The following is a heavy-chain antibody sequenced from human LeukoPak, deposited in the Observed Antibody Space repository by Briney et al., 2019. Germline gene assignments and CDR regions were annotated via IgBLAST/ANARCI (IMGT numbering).Heavy chain of an antibody. CDR3: ARDPGHSGWYRDY. Sequence: PGGSLRLSCAASGFIFSSYGMHWVRQAPGKGLEWVSIIWYDGSNKYYADSVKGRFTISKDNSKKTLYLQMNSLRAEDTAVYYCARDPGHSGWYRDYWGQGTLVTVSS. J-gene: IGHJ4*02. V-gene: IGHV3-33*01. D-gene: IGHD6-19*01. CDR2: IWYDGSNK. CDR1: GFIFSSYG.